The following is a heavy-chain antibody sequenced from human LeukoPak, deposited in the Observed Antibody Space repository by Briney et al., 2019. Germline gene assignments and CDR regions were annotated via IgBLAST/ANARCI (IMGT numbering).Heavy chain of an antibody. CDR1: GFTFSNYA. CDR2: ISGDGGLT. J-gene: IGHJ6*02. V-gene: IGHV3-23*01. D-gene: IGHD4-17*01. CDR3: AKDGDGDPSYYYYYGMDV. Sequence: GGSLRLSCTPSGFTFSNYAMTWVRQAPGMGLEWVSTISGDGGLTWYTDSVRGRFTISRDNSKNTLYLQMNSLRAEDTAVYYCAKDGDGDPSYYYYYGMDVWGQGTTVTVSS.